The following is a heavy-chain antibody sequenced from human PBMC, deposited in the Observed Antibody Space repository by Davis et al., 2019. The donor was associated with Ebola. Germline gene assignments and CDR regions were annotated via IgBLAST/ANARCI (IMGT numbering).Heavy chain of an antibody. Sequence: PGGSLRLSCAASGFTFSDHYMTWVRQAPGMGLEWLSYISGSTTYTYYADSVKGRFTISRDNAKNALYLQMNSLRAEDTALYYCARVFIGGSGYQVDYWGQGTLVTVPS. CDR2: ISGSTTYT. CDR1: GFTFSDHY. J-gene: IGHJ4*02. D-gene: IGHD3-22*01. V-gene: IGHV3-11*06. CDR3: ARVFIGGSGYQVDY.